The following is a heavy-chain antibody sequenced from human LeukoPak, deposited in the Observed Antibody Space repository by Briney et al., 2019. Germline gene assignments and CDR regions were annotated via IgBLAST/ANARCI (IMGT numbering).Heavy chain of an antibody. J-gene: IGHJ6*02. CDR3: ARAAKPSNSWYYYGMDV. Sequence: ASVKVSCKASGYTFTGYYMHWVRQAPGQGLEWMGWINPNSGGTNYAQKFQGRVTMTRDTSISTAYMELSRLRSDDTAVYYCARAAKPSNSWYYYGMDVWGQGTTVTVSS. V-gene: IGHV1-2*02. D-gene: IGHD6-13*01. CDR2: INPNSGGT. CDR1: GYTFTGYY.